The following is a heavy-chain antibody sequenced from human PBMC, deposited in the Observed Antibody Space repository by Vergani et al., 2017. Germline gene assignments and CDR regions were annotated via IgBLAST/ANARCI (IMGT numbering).Heavy chain of an antibody. V-gene: IGHV3-9*02. CDR3: AKDLVTASGGGWFVP. D-gene: IGHD3-10*01. J-gene: IGHJ5*02. Sequence: EVQLEESGGGLVLPGRSLRLSCVASGFTSAGYAMHWVRQAPGKGLEWVSGIRWNSNSIGYADSVKGRCTISRDNAKNSLYLQMNILRAEDTALYYCAKDLVTASGGGWFVPGGQGTLVTVSS. CDR1: GFTSAGYA. CDR2: IRWNSNSI.